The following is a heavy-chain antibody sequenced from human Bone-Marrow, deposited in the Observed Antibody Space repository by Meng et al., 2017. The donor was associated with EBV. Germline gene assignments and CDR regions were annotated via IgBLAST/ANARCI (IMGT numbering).Heavy chain of an antibody. Sequence: EVQLVESGGGLVQPGGSLRLSCAAAGFTFRDHYMDWVRQAPGKGLEWVGRTRNKANSYTTEYAASVKGRFTISRDDSKNSLYLQMNSLKIEDTAVYYCAREGQFGAPGDYFIYHFDYWGQGTLVTVSS. CDR3: AREGQFGAPGDYFIYHFDY. CDR2: TRNKANSYTT. J-gene: IGHJ4*02. CDR1: GFTFRDHY. V-gene: IGHV3-72*01. D-gene: IGHD4-17*01.